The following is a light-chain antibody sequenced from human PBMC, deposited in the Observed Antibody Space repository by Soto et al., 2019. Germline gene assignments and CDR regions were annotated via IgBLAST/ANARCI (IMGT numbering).Light chain of an antibody. V-gene: IGKV1-5*01. Sequence: DIQMTQSPSTLSASVGDTVTITCRASQSISNWLAWYQQKPGKAPTLLIYDVSRLESGVPSRFSGSGSGTEFTLTINGLQPGDFATYYCQHYDTYYTFGQGTKVDIK. CDR1: QSISNW. J-gene: IGKJ2*01. CDR2: DVS. CDR3: QHYDTYYT.